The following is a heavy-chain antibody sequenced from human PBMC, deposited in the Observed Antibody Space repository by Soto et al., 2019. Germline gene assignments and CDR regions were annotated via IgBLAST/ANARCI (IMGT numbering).Heavy chain of an antibody. V-gene: IGHV3-30-3*01. J-gene: IGHJ4*02. D-gene: IGHD3-10*01. CDR3: ASDSGWFGELDY. Sequence: QVQLVESGGGVVQPGRSLRLSCAASGFTFSSYAMHWVRQAPGKGLEWVAVISYDGSNKYYADSVKGRFTISRDNSKNTLYLQMNSLRAEDTAVYYCASDSGWFGELDYWGQGTLVTVSS. CDR1: GFTFSSYA. CDR2: ISYDGSNK.